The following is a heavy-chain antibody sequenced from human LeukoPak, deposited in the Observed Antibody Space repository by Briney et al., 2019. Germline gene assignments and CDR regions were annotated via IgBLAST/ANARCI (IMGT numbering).Heavy chain of an antibody. CDR1: GGSIGTYY. V-gene: IGHV4-59*01. Sequence: SETLSLTCTVSGGSIGTYYWSWIRQPPGKGLEWIGYIDYSGSTNYNPSLKSRVTISIDTSKNQFSLKLSSVTAADTAVYYCARGLLALTVAVGKGAFDIWGQGTMVSVSS. CDR3: ARGLLALTVAVGKGAFDI. D-gene: IGHD6-19*01. J-gene: IGHJ3*02. CDR2: IDYSGST.